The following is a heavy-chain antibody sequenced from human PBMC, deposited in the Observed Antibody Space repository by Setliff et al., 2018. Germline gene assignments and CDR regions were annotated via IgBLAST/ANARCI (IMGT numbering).Heavy chain of an antibody. CDR2: INPSGEST. CDR1: GYTLSTHY. CDR3: ARDRYYNSWSGTSITAPHDAFDI. D-gene: IGHD3-3*01. V-gene: IGHV1-46*03. J-gene: IGHJ3*02. Sequence: GASVKVSCKASGYTLSTHYMHWVRQAPGQGLEWMGLINPSGESTVYAEKFQGRVTMTRDTSTSTVYMEVSSLRSEDTAVYYCARDRYYNSWSGTSITAPHDAFDIWGQGAMVTVSS.